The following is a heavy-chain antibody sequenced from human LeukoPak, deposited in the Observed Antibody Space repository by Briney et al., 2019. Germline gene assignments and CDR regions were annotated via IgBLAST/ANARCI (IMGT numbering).Heavy chain of an antibody. Sequence: GGSLRLSCAASGFTFSSYWMHWVRQAPGKGLVWVSRINSDGSSTSYADSVKGRFTISRDNSKNTLYLQMNSLRAEDTAVYYCAAVPASLDFDLWGRGTLVTVSS. CDR3: AAVPASLDFDL. CDR1: GFTFSSYW. V-gene: IGHV3-74*01. D-gene: IGHD2-2*01. CDR2: INSDGSST. J-gene: IGHJ2*01.